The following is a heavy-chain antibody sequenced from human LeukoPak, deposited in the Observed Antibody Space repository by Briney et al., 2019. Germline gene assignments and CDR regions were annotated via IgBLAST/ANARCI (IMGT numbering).Heavy chain of an antibody. D-gene: IGHD3-10*01. J-gene: IGHJ6*02. V-gene: IGHV4-30-2*01. CDR3: ARSSIMVRGRYV. CDR1: GGSISSGGYY. CDR2: IYHSGSS. Sequence: SETLSLTCTVSGGSISSGGYYWSWIRQPPGKGLEWIGYIYHSGSSYYNPSLKSRVTISVDRSKNQFSLKLSSVTAADTAVYYCARSSIMVRGRYVWGQGTTVTVSS.